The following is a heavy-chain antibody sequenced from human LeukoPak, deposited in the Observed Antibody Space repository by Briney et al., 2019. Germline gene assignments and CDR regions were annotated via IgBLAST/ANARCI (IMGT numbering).Heavy chain of an antibody. CDR1: GGSISSGDYY. D-gene: IGHD5-12*01. V-gene: IGHV4-30-4*01. CDR2: FYYSGST. CDR3: ARAGYSGYDWRWFDP. J-gene: IGHJ5*02. Sequence: SQTLSLTCTVSGGSISSGDYYWSWIRQPPGKGLEWIGYFYYSGSTYYNPSLKSRVTISIDTSKNQFSLKLSSVTAADTAVYYCARAGYSGYDWRWFDPWGQGTLVTVSS.